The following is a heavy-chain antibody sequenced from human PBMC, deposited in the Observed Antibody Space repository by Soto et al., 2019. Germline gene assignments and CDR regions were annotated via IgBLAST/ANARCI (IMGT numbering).Heavy chain of an antibody. CDR2: ISGSGGTT. J-gene: IGHJ3*02. CDR3: PKPPNACSRPFEI. V-gene: IGHV3-23*01. Sequence: EVQLLESGGGLVQPGGSLRLSCAASGFTFSSYAMSWVRQAPGKGLEWVSAISGSGGTTYYADSVKGRFTFSRDNSKNTLYRQMTTLRAEDTPFNYFPKPPNACSRPFEIWAKGQWSPSLQ. D-gene: IGHD3-10*02. CDR1: GFTFSSYA.